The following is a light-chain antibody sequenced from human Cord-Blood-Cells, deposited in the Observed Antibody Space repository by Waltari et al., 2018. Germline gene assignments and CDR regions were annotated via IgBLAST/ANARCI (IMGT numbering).Light chain of an antibody. J-gene: IGKJ1*01. V-gene: IGKV1D-8*03. CDR1: QGISSY. Sequence: VIWVTQSPSLLSASTGDRVTISCRMSQGISSYLAWYQQKPGKAPELLIYKASSLESGVPSRFSGSGSGTEFTLTISSLQPDDFATYYCQQYNSYSTWTFGQGTKVEIK. CDR3: QQYNSYSTWT. CDR2: KAS.